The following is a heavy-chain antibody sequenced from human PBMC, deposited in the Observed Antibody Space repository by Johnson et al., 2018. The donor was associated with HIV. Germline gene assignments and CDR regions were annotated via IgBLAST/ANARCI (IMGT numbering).Heavy chain of an antibody. CDR1: GFTVSSNY. J-gene: IGHJ2*01. CDR3: AKGRSGARRCFPSASFL. D-gene: IGHD1-26*01. Sequence: QVQLVESGGGLIQPGGSLRLSCAASGFTVSSNYMSWVRQAPGKGLEWVAVISYDGSNKYYADSVKGRFTISRDNSKNTLYLQMNSLRAEDTAVYYCAKGRSGARRCFPSASFLW. V-gene: IGHV3-30*18. CDR2: ISYDGSNK.